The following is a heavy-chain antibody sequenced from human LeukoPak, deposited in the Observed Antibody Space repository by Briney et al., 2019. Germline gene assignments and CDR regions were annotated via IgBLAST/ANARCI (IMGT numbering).Heavy chain of an antibody. CDR1: GFTFSTYW. J-gene: IGHJ3*01. CDR2: MKGDGSEI. V-gene: IGHV3-7*01. D-gene: IGHD3-16*01. Sequence: GGSLRLSCAASGFTFSTYWMSWVRQAPGKGLEWVANMKGDGSEIHYVDSVKGRFTISRDNAKNSLYLQMNSLRVEDTAVYYCARPAYTAAYDLWGQGTMVTVSS. CDR3: ARPAYTAAYDL.